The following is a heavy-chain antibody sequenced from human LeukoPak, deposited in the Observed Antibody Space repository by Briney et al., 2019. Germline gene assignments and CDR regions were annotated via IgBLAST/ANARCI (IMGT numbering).Heavy chain of an antibody. CDR2: IYTSGST. V-gene: IGHV4-61*02. Sequence: PSETLSLTCTVSGGSISSGSYYWSWIRQPAGKGLEWIGRIYTSGSTNYNPSLKSRVTMSVDTSKNQFSLKLSSVTAADTAVYYCARVVSVRGVTNWFDPWGQGTLVTVSS. CDR3: ARVVSVRGVTNWFDP. D-gene: IGHD3-10*01. CDR1: GGSISSGSYY. J-gene: IGHJ5*02.